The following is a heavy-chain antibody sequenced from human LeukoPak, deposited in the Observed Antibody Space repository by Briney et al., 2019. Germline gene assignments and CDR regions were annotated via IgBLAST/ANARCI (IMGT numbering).Heavy chain of an antibody. Sequence: PGGSLRLSCAAPGFTFSSYAMSWVRQAPGKGLEWVSAISGSGGSTFYADSVKGRFTISRDNSKNTLYLQMNSLRAEDTAVYYCAKDITAMGDFWGQGTLVTVSS. D-gene: IGHD5-18*01. V-gene: IGHV3-23*01. J-gene: IGHJ4*02. CDR2: ISGSGGST. CDR1: GFTFSSYA. CDR3: AKDITAMGDF.